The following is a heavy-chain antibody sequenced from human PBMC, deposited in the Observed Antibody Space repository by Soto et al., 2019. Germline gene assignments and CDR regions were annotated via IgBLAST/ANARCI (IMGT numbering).Heavy chain of an antibody. CDR1: GYTFISNY. CDR3: ASARTSYYDSSGPFDY. J-gene: IGHJ4*02. CDR2: INPRGAST. D-gene: IGHD3-22*01. V-gene: IGHV1-46*01. Sequence: ASVKVSCKASGYTFISNYVYWVLQAPGQGLEWMGIINPRGASTSYAQKFQGRVTMTSDTSTSTVYMDLSSLTSDDTAVYYCASARTSYYDSSGPFDYWGQGTLVTVSS.